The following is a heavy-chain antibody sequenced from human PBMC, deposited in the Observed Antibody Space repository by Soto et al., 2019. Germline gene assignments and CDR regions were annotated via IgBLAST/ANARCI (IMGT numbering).Heavy chain of an antibody. Sequence: ASVKVSCKASGGTFSSYAISWVRQAPGQGLEWMGGIIPIFGTANYAQKFQGRVTITADKSTSTAYTELSSLRSEDTAVYYCARLGGYCSSTSCYRDYYYYYGMDVWGQGTTVTVSS. D-gene: IGHD2-2*02. V-gene: IGHV1-69*06. CDR1: GGTFSSYA. J-gene: IGHJ6*02. CDR2: IIPIFGTA. CDR3: ARLGGYCSSTSCYRDYYYYYGMDV.